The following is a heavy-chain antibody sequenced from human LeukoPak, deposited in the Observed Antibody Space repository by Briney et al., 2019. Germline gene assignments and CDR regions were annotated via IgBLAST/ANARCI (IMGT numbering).Heavy chain of an antibody. CDR1: GGSISSYY. Sequence: SETLSLTCTVSGGSISSYYWSWIRQPPGKGLEWIGYIYYSGSTNYNPSLKSRVTISVDTSKNQFSLKLSSVTAADTAVYYCARGGWGYDSSLRWFDPWGQGTLVTVSS. J-gene: IGHJ5*02. D-gene: IGHD3-22*01. CDR2: IYYSGST. CDR3: ARGGWGYDSSLRWFDP. V-gene: IGHV4-59*01.